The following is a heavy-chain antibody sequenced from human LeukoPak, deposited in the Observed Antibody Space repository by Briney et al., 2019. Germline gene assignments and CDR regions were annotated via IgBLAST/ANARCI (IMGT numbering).Heavy chain of an antibody. CDR3: APYSGYDSGDFDY. CDR1: GFTFSSYG. Sequence: PGGSLRLSCAASGFTFSSYGMHWVRQAPGKGLEWVAFIRYDGSNKYYAGSVKGRFTISRDNSKNTLYPQMNSLRAEDTAVYYCAPYSGYDSGDFDYWGQGTLVTVSS. V-gene: IGHV3-30*02. CDR2: IRYDGSNK. J-gene: IGHJ4*02. D-gene: IGHD5-12*01.